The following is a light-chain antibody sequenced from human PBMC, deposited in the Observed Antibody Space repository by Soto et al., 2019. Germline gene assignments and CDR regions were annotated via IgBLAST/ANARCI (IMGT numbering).Light chain of an antibody. CDR2: EVS. CDR3: SSYEGSNNFV. J-gene: IGLJ1*01. CDR1: SSDVGGYNY. V-gene: IGLV2-8*01. Sequence: QSALTQPPSASGSPGQSVTISCTGTSSDVGGYNYVSWYQQRPGKAPKLMIYEVSKRPSGVPDRFSGSKSGNTASLTVSGLQAEDEAAYYCSSYEGSNNFVFGTGTKVTVL.